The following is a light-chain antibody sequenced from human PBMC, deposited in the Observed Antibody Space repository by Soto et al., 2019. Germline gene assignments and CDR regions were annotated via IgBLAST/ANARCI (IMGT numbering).Light chain of an antibody. V-gene: IGLV3-21*02. Sequence: SYELTQPPSVSVAPGQTARITCGGTNIGSKTVHWYQQKPGQAPVLVVYDDSDRPSGIPERFSGSNSGNTATLTISRVEAGDEADYFCQVWDSSSDHLYVFGPGTKVTVL. CDR3: QVWDSSSDHLYV. J-gene: IGLJ1*01. CDR1: NIGSKT. CDR2: DDS.